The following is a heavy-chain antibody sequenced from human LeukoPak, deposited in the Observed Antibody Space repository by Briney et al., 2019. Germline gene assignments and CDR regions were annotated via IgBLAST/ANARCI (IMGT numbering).Heavy chain of an antibody. CDR2: INPSGGST. V-gene: IGHV1-46*01. D-gene: IGHD1-1*01. CDR1: GYTFTSYY. CDR3: ARDRGTGTDGWLEDY. Sequence: ASVKVSCKASGYTFTSYYMHWVRQAPGQGLEWMGIINPSGGSTSCAQKFQGRVTMTRDTSTSTVYMELSSLRSEDTAVYYCARDRGTGTDGWLEDYWGQGTLVTVSS. J-gene: IGHJ4*02.